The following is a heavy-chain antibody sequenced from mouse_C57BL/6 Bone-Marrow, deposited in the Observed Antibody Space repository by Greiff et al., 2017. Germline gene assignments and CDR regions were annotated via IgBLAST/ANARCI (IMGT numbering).Heavy chain of an antibody. J-gene: IGHJ3*01. D-gene: IGHD2-14*01. CDR2: IHPNSGST. V-gene: IGHV1-64*01. CDR1: GYTFTSYS. Sequence: VQLQQPGAELVKPGASVKLSCKASGYTFTSYSMHWVKQRPGQGLAWIGMIHPNSGSTNYNEKFKSKATLTVDKSSSTAYMQLSSLTSEDSAVYYCATQEYDGAWFAYWGQGTLVTVSA. CDR3: ATQEYDGAWFAY.